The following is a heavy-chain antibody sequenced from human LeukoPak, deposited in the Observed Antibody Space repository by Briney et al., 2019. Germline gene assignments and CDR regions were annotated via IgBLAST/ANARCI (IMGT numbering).Heavy chain of an antibody. V-gene: IGHV4-61*02. CDR1: GVSISSIHSY. Sequence: SETLSLTCTVSGVSISSIHSYWGWIRQPAGKGLEWIGRIYASGSTNYNPSLKSRVTISVDTSKNQFSLKLSSVTAADTAVYYCARAPSRTPPFDYWGQGTLVTVSS. CDR3: ARAPSRTPPFDY. CDR2: IYASGST. D-gene: IGHD1-14*01. J-gene: IGHJ4*02.